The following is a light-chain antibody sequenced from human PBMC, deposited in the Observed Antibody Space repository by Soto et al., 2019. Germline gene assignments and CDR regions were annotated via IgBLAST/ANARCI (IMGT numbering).Light chain of an antibody. V-gene: IGKV4-1*01. CDR2: WAS. Sequence: DIVMTQSPESLAVSLGERATINCKSSQSVFYSSNNKNYLTWYQQKPGQPPKLLIYWASTRESGVPDRFSGSGSETDFTLTISSLQAEDVAVYYCQQYYSLPLTFGGGTKVDIK. J-gene: IGKJ4*01. CDR3: QQYYSLPLT. CDR1: QSVFYSSNNKNY.